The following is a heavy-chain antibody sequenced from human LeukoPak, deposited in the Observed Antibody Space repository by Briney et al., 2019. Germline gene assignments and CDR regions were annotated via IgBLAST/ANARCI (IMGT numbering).Heavy chain of an antibody. V-gene: IGHV4-61*01. CDR1: GGSVSSGSYY. CDR2: IYYSGST. CDR3: ARESAYSSNWFEGGYYYYYGLDV. J-gene: IGHJ6*02. D-gene: IGHD6-13*01. Sequence: SETLSLTCTVSGGSVSSGSYYWSWIRQPPGKGVEWIGYIYYSGSTNYNPSLKSRVSISVDTSKNQFSLKLSSVTAADTAVYYCARESAYSSNWFEGGYYYYYGLDVWGQGTTVTVSS.